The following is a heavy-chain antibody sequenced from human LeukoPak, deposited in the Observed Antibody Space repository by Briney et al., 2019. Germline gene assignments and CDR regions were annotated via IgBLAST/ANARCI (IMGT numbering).Heavy chain of an antibody. CDR3: ARGENGSDGDYYFYYYYYMDV. D-gene: IGHD4-17*01. V-gene: IGHV4-38-2*02. J-gene: IGHJ6*03. CDR2: IYHSGST. CDR1: GYSISSGYY. Sequence: SETLSLTCTVSGYSISSGYYWGWIRPPPGKGLEWIGSIYHSGSTYYNPSLKSRVTISVDTSKNQFSLKLSSVTAADTAVYYCARGENGSDGDYYFYYYYYMDVWGKGTTVTISS.